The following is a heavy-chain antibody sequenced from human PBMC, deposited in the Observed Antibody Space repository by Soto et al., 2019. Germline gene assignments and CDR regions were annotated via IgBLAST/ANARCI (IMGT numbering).Heavy chain of an antibody. J-gene: IGHJ4*02. V-gene: IGHV3-64*01. CDR1: GFTFTSHA. CDR2: MTSNGDRA. D-gene: IGHD6-19*01. Sequence: EVQLVESGGGLVQPGGSLRLSCAASGFTFTSHAIHWVRQAPGKGLEYVSSMTSNGDRADYANSVKGRFTVSRDESKNTLYLQMYSLRTEDMAVYYCARERGEYTSGWYDYWGQGTLVTVSS. CDR3: ARERGEYTSGWYDY.